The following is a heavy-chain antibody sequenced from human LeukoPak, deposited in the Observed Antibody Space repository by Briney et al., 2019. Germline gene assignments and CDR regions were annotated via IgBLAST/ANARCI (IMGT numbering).Heavy chain of an antibody. CDR1: GFTVSSNY. J-gene: IGHJ4*02. Sequence: GGSLGLSCAASGFTVSSNYMSWVRQAPGKGLEWVSVIYSGGSTYYADSVKGRFTISRDNSKNTLYLQMNSLRAEDTAVYYCARLVSWFGEFYFDYWGQGTLVTVSS. D-gene: IGHD3-10*01. CDR2: IYSGGST. V-gene: IGHV3-66*04. CDR3: ARLVSWFGEFYFDY.